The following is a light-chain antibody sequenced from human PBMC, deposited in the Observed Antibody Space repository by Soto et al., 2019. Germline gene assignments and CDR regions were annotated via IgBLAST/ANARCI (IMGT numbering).Light chain of an antibody. CDR2: DAS. Sequence: ENVLTQSPVTLSLSPGERATLSCRASQSVTSYLAWYQQKPGQAPRLLIYDASNRAAGIPARFSGSGSGTDFTLTISSLDPEDVAVYYCQSRSSWPPVLTFGGGTKVEIK. CDR1: QSVTSY. J-gene: IGKJ4*01. V-gene: IGKV3-11*01. CDR3: QSRSSWPPVLT.